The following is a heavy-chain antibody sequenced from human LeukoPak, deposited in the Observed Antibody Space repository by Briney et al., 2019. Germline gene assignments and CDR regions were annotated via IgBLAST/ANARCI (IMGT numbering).Heavy chain of an antibody. CDR3: ARDLSAGVVLAAASDY. J-gene: IGHJ4*02. D-gene: IGHD2-15*01. CDR1: RFTFTNYS. CDR2: ISSLSNYI. V-gene: IGHV3-21*01. Sequence: GGSLRLTCAASRFTFTNYSMNWVRQAPGKGLEWVSSISSLSNYIYYADSVKGRFTISRDNAKNSLYLQMNSLRAEDTAVYYCARDLSAGVVLAAASDYWGQGTLVTVSS.